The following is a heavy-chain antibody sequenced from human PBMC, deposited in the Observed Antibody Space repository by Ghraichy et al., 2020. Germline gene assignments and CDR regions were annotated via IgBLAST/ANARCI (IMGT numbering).Heavy chain of an antibody. CDR3: TTGTGRTDFDY. J-gene: IGHJ4*02. D-gene: IGHD1-1*01. CDR2: IKSKTDGGTR. Sequence: GESLNISCVASGFTFNNAWMSWVRQPPGKGLEWVGRIKSKTDGGTRDFAAAVKGRFSISRDDSKNTLYLQMNFLKTEDTAVYYCTTGTGRTDFDYWGQGALVTVSS. CDR1: GFTFNNAW. V-gene: IGHV3-15*01.